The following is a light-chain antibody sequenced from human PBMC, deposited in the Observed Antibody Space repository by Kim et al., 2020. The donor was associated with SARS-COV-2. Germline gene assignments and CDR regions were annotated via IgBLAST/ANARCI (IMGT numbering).Light chain of an antibody. V-gene: IGKV3-20*01. CDR3: HQYVTSPWT. Sequence: SPGERATLYCRASQSDTNNYIAWYQQKPGQAPRVLIYGASSRATGIPDRFSGSGSGTDFTLTVSRLEPEDFAVYYCHQYVTSPWTFGQGTKVDIK. CDR1: QSDTNNY. J-gene: IGKJ1*01. CDR2: GAS.